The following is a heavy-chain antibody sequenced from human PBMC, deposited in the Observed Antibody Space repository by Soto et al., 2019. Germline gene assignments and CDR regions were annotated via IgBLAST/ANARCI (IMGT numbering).Heavy chain of an antibody. J-gene: IGHJ6*02. Sequence: PGESLKISCKGSGYSFTSYWIGWVRQMPGKGLEWMGIIYPGDSDTRYSPSFQGQVTISADKSISTAYLQWSSLKASGTAMYYCARYFGSSSWINYYFYYGMDVWGQGTTVTVSS. CDR1: GYSFTSYW. CDR2: IYPGDSDT. CDR3: ARYFGSSSWINYYFYYGMDV. V-gene: IGHV5-51*01. D-gene: IGHD6-13*01.